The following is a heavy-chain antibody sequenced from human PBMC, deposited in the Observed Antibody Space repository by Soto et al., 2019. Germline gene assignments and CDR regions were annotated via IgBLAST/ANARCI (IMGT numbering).Heavy chain of an antibody. Sequence: GGSLRLSCAASGFTFSSYAMNWGRQAPGKGLDWVSAVSGSGDSTYYGDSVKGRFTISRDNSKNTLYLQMNSLRAEDTAVYYCAKSRYSSTWYGMDVWGQGITVTVSS. CDR3: AKSRYSSTWYGMDV. CDR2: VSGSGDST. D-gene: IGHD3-9*01. CDR1: GFTFSSYA. V-gene: IGHV3-23*01. J-gene: IGHJ6*02.